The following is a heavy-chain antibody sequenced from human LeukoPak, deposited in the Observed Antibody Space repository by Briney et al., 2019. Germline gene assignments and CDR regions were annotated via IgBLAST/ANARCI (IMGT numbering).Heavy chain of an antibody. D-gene: IGHD2-15*01. Sequence: GASVKVSCKASGYTLTSYGISWVRQAPGQGLEWMGWISAYNGNTNYAQKLQGRVTMTTDTSTSTAYMELRSLRSDDTAVYYCARAGYYWAPAPSDYWGQGTLVTVSS. J-gene: IGHJ4*02. CDR1: GYTLTSYG. CDR2: ISAYNGNT. V-gene: IGHV1-18*01. CDR3: ARAGYYWAPAPSDY.